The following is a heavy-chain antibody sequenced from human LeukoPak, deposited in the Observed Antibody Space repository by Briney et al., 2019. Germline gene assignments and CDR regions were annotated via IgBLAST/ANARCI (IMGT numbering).Heavy chain of an antibody. D-gene: IGHD6-13*01. CDR3: ARRGRDSSSWLVYFDY. J-gene: IGHJ4*02. V-gene: IGHV1-8*01. Sequence: GASVKVSCKASGYTFTSYDINGVRQATGQGLEWMGWMNPNSGNTGYAQKFQGRVTMTRNTSISTAYMELSSLRSEDTAVYYCARRGRDSSSWLVYFDYWGQGTLVTVSS. CDR2: MNPNSGNT. CDR1: GYTFTSYD.